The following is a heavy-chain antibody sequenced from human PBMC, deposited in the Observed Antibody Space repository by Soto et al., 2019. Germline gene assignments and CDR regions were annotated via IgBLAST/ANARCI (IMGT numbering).Heavy chain of an antibody. J-gene: IGHJ6*02. Sequence: SQTLSLTCAVSGDSVSSSSATWNWIRQSPSRGLEWLGRTYYKSKWYNDYAVSVKSRITINADTSRNQFSLHLNSVTPEDTAVYYCARVIFKSLTLITPYYHSGMDVWGQGTTVNVSS. CDR2: TYYKSKWYN. V-gene: IGHV6-1*01. D-gene: IGHD3-16*01. CDR1: GDSVSSSSAT. CDR3: ARVIFKSLTLITPYYHSGMDV.